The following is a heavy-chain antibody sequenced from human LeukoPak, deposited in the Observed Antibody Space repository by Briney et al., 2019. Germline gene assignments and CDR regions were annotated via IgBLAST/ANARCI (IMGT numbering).Heavy chain of an antibody. V-gene: IGHV4-39*07. CDR1: GGSISSSSYY. Sequence: SETLSLTCTVSGGSISSSSYYWGWIRQPPGKGLEWIGSIYYSGSTYYNPSLKSRVTISVDKSKNQFSLKLSSVAAADTAVYYCARVEGQGGRAFDIWGQGTMVTVSS. CDR3: ARVEGQGGRAFDI. J-gene: IGHJ3*02. D-gene: IGHD3-3*01. CDR2: IYYSGST.